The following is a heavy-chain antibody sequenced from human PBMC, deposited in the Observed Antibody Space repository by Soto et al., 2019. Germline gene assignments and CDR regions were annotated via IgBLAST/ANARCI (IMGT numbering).Heavy chain of an antibody. CDR1: GGTFSSYT. V-gene: IGHV1-69*02. CDR2: IIPILGIA. CDR3: AINPRHRGSSSWYSGDAFDI. J-gene: IGHJ3*02. D-gene: IGHD6-13*01. Sequence: ASVKVSCKASGGTFSSYTISWVRQAPGQGLEWMGRIIPILGIANYAQKFQGRVTITADKSTSTAYMELSSLRSEDTAVYYCAINPRHRGSSSWYSGDAFDIWGQGTMVTVSS.